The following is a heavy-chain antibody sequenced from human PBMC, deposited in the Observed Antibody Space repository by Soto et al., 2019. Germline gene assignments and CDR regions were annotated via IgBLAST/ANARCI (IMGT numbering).Heavy chain of an antibody. V-gene: IGHV3-66*01. Sequence: GGLRLSCAASGFTVSSIYMSWVRQAPGKGLEWASVIYSGGSTYYADSVKGRFTISRVTSRKTVYLRMNSLRLDDTAVYYCARGGEKNFWSGYPDYWGQGTLVTVSS. CDR1: GFTVSSIY. CDR3: ARGGEKNFWSGYPDY. D-gene: IGHD3-3*01. CDR2: IYSGGST. J-gene: IGHJ4*02.